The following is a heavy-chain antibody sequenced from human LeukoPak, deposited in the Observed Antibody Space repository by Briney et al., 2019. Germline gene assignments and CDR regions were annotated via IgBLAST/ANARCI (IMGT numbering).Heavy chain of an antibody. CDR1: GYTFTGYY. D-gene: IGHD5-18*01. J-gene: IGHJ4*02. V-gene: IGHV1-2*02. CDR2: INPNSGGT. Sequence: AASVKVSCKASGYTFTGYYMHWVRQAPGQGLEWMGWINPNSGGTNYAQKFQGRVTMTRDTSTSTAYMELSRLRSDDTAVYYCARDIDTAMVVKDHWGQGTLVTVSS. CDR3: ARDIDTAMVVKDH.